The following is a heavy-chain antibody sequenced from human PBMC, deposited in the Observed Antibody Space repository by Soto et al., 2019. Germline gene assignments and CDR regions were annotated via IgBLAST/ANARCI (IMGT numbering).Heavy chain of an antibody. CDR1: GGSISSYY. CDR2: IYYSGST. D-gene: IGHD3-16*02. CDR3: ARDTIMITFGGVIVNPGAFDI. V-gene: IGHV4-59*01. J-gene: IGHJ3*02. Sequence: SETLSLTCTVSGGSISSYYWSWIRQPPGKGLECIGYIYYSGSTNYNPSLKSRVTISVDTSKNQFSLKLSSVTAADTAVYYCARDTIMITFGGVIVNPGAFDIWGQGTMVTVSS.